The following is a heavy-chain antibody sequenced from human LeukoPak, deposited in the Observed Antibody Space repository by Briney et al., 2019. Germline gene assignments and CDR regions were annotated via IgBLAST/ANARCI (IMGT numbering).Heavy chain of an antibody. CDR3: AKGMVRGVILKGFDY. CDR1: GFTFSSYA. CDR2: IRAGGDNT. J-gene: IGHJ4*02. Sequence: GGSLRLSCAASGFTFSSYAMHWVRQAPGKGLEWVSGIRAGGDNTYYADSVKGRFTISRDNSKNTLYLQMSSLRAEDTAVYYCAKGMVRGVILKGFDYWGQGTLVTVSS. V-gene: IGHV3-23*01. D-gene: IGHD3-10*01.